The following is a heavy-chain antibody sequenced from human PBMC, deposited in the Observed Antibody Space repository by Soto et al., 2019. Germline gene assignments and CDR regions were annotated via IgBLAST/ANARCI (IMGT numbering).Heavy chain of an antibody. CDR1: GFTFSSYA. Sequence: GGSLRLSCAASGFTFSSYAMSWVRQAPGKGLEWVSAISGSGGSTYYADSVKGRFTISRDNAKNALYLQMNSLRVDDTAVYYCARDRENYYATDVWGQGTTVTVSS. J-gene: IGHJ6*02. V-gene: IGHV3-23*01. CDR2: ISGSGGST. CDR3: ARDRENYYATDV.